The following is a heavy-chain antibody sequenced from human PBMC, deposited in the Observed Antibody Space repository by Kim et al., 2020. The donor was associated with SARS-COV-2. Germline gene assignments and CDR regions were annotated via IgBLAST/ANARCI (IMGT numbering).Heavy chain of an antibody. D-gene: IGHD3-10*01. Sequence: GGSLRLSCAVSGFTLRTYSMSWLRQAPGKGLEWVASISTDSSFRHYADSPKGRFTISRDNAENSLYLQMNSLRVEDTAVYYCARDADSSGTLIFDSWGQGTQVTVSS. J-gene: IGHJ4*02. CDR1: GFTLRTYS. CDR3: ARDADSSGTLIFDS. V-gene: IGHV3-21*01. CDR2: ISTDSSFR.